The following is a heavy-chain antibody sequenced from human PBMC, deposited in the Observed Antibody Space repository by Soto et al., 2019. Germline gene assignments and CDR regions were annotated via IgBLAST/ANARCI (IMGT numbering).Heavy chain of an antibody. V-gene: IGHV4-39*01. CDR3: ARQLWVEVNYDILTGYHDF. J-gene: IGHJ4*02. CDR1: GGSISSSSYY. Sequence: SETLSLTCTVSGGSISSSSYYWGWIRQPPGKGLEWIGSIYYSGSTYYNPSLKSRVTISVDTSKNQFSLKLSSVTAADTAVYYCARQLWVEVNYDILTGYHDFWGQGTLVTVAS. D-gene: IGHD3-9*01. CDR2: IYYSGST.